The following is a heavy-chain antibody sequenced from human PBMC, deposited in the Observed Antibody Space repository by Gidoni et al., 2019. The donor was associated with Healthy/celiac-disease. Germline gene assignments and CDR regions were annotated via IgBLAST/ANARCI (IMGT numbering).Heavy chain of an antibody. Sequence: QLQLQESGPGLVKPPETLSLTCTVPGGSISSSSYYWGWIRQPPGKGLEWIGRIYYSGSTYYNPSLKSRVTISVDTSKNQFSLKLSSVTAADTAVYYCARSRSYNWNPNWFDPWGQGTLVTVSS. CDR3: ARSRSYNWNPNWFDP. J-gene: IGHJ5*02. CDR2: IYYSGST. CDR1: GGSISSSSYY. D-gene: IGHD1-1*01. V-gene: IGHV4-39*01.